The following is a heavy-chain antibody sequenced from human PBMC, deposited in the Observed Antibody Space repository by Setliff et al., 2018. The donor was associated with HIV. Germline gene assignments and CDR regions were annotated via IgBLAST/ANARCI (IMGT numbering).Heavy chain of an antibody. CDR1: GFTFINYA. CDR2: IVGGASST. V-gene: IGHV3-23*01. Sequence: GGSLRLSWVASGFTFINYAMSWVRQAPGKGLEWVSAIVGGASSTVYADSVKGRFTISRDNSKNTLYLQMNSLRPEDTAIYYCAKLAPSYSSGKDDFWGQGTLVTVSS. D-gene: IGHD6-19*01. J-gene: IGHJ4*02. CDR3: AKLAPSYSSGKDDF.